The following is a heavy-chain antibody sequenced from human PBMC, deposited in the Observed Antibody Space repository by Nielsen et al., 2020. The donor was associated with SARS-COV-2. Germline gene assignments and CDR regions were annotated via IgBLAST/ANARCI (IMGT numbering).Heavy chain of an antibody. CDR1: GFTFSSYS. D-gene: IGHD2-2*02. V-gene: IGHV3-21*04. J-gene: IGHJ5*02. Sequence: GGSLRLSCAASGFTFSSYSMNWVRQAPGKGLEWVSSISSSSSYIYYADSVKGRFTISRDNAKNSLYLQMNSLRAEDTAVYYCARALGYCSSTSCYTRFDPWGQGTLVTVSS. CDR2: ISSSSSYI. CDR3: ARALGYCSSTSCYTRFDP.